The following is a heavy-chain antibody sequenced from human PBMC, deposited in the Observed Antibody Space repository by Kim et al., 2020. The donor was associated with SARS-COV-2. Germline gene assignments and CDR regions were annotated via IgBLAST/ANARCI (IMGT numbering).Heavy chain of an antibody. D-gene: IGHD3-22*01. CDR1: GDSISSGSYY. V-gene: IGHV4-39*07. J-gene: IGHJ4*02. Sequence: SETLSLTCTVSGDSISSGSYYWGWIRQPPGKGLEWIGTIYYSGTTYYTPSLKSRVTISVDTSKNLFSLKLSSVTAADTAVYYCARDSSGYSLFDFWGQGTLATVSS. CDR2: IYYSGTT. CDR3: ARDSSGYSLFDF.